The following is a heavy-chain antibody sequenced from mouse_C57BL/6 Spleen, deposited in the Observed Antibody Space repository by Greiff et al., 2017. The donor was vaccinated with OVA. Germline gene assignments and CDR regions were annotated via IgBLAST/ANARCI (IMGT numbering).Heavy chain of an antibody. CDR3: ARGLITTVVAYYFDY. Sequence: EVNLVESGGGLVKPGGSLKLSCAASGFTFSSYAMSWVRQTPEKRLEWVATISDGGSYTYYPDNVKGRFTISRDNAKNNLYLQMSHLKSEDTAMYYCARGLITTVVAYYFDYWGQGTTRTVSS. CDR1: GFTFSSYA. V-gene: IGHV5-4*03. J-gene: IGHJ2*01. CDR2: ISDGGSYT. D-gene: IGHD1-1*01.